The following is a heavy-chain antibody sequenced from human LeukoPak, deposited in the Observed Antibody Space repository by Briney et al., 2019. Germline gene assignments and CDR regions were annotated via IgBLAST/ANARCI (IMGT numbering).Heavy chain of an antibody. CDR1: GASISSGNYY. Sequence: SENLSLTCTVSGASISSGNYYWSWIRQPAGKGLEWIGRIYTSGSTNYNPSLKSRVTISVDTSKNQFSLKLSSVTAADTAVYYCARELGDYRSGVFAEYFQYWGQGTLVTVSS. V-gene: IGHV4-61*02. D-gene: IGHD6-19*01. CDR2: IYTSGST. J-gene: IGHJ1*01. CDR3: ARELGDYRSGVFAEYFQY.